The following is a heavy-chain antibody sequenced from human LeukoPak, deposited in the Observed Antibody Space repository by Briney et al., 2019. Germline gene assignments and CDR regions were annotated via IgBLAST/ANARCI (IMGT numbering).Heavy chain of an antibody. CDR3: ARATRGELFDY. J-gene: IGHJ4*02. V-gene: IGHV3-64*01. CDR2: ISSNGG. CDR1: GFTFSSYA. D-gene: IGHD1-26*01. Sequence: PGGSMRLSWAASGFTFSSYAMHWVRQAPGKGLEYVSAISSNGGSTISRDNSKNTLYLQMGSLRAEDMAVYYCARATRGELFDYWGQGTLVTVSS.